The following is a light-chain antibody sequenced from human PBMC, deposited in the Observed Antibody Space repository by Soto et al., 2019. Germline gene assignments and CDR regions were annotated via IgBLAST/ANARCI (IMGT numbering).Light chain of an antibody. CDR3: QHYNHWPQLS. CDR1: QSIGKF. CDR2: AAS. V-gene: IGKV1-39*01. Sequence: DIQMTQSPSSLSASVGDRVSITCRASQSIGKFLNWYQQQPGKAPKILIYAASTLQSGVPSRFSGSGSGTDFTLTITSLQPEDFALYYCQHYNHWPQLSFGGGTKVDIK. J-gene: IGKJ4*01.